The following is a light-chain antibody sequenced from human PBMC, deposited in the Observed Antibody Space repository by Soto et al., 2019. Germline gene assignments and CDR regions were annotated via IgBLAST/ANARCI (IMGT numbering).Light chain of an antibody. Sequence: DIQMTQSPSTLSASVGDRVTITCRASQSISSWLAWYQQQPGKAPKLLIYDASSLESGVPSRFSGSGSGTEFTLTISSLRPDDFATYYCQQYHSSSLPAFGGVNKVEIK. V-gene: IGKV1-5*01. CDR3: QQYHSSSLPA. J-gene: IGKJ4*01. CDR1: QSISSW. CDR2: DAS.